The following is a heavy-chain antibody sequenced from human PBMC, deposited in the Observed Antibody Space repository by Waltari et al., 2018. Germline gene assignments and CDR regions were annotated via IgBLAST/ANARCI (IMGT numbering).Heavy chain of an antibody. J-gene: IGHJ3*02. CDR1: GFTFSSYS. D-gene: IGHD3-3*01. Sequence: EVQLVESGGGLVKPGGSLRLSCAASGFTFSSYSMNWVRQAPGKGLEWVSAISSSISYIYYADSVKGRFTISRDNAKNSLYLQMNSLRAEDTAVYYCARESEDRSAFDIWGQGTMVTVSS. CDR3: ARESEDRSAFDI. V-gene: IGHV3-21*01. CDR2: ISSSISYI.